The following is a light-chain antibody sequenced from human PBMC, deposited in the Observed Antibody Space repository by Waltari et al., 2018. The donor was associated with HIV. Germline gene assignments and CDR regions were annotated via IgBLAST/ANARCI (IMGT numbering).Light chain of an antibody. Sequence: QSVLTQPASVSGSPGQSITISCTGSSSDIGNYNYVSWYQQHPGKAPKLRIYEVTNRPSGISNRFSGSKSGNTASLTISGLHLEDESDYYCSSYTSVNTRVFGGGTKLTVL. CDR2: EVT. J-gene: IGLJ3*02. V-gene: IGLV2-14*01. CDR3: SSYTSVNTRV. CDR1: SSDIGNYNY.